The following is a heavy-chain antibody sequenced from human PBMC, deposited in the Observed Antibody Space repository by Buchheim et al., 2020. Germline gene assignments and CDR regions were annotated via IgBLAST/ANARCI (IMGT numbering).Heavy chain of an antibody. CDR2: IWYDGSKE. J-gene: IGHJ4*02. CDR3: ASAGTTAPFDY. Sequence: QVHLVESGGGVVQPGRSLRLSCVASGFTFSTYGMHWVRQAPGKGLEGVAVIWYDGSKEYYAESVRGRFSISRDNSKNTLYLQMNSLEVDDTAVYYCASAGTTAPFDYWGQGTL. V-gene: IGHV3-33*03. D-gene: IGHD1-7*01. CDR1: GFTFSTYG.